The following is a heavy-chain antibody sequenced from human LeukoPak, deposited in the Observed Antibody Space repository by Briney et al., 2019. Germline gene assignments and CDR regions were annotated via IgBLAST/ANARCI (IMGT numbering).Heavy chain of an antibody. CDR3: ARYAAMATFDY. D-gene: IGHD5-18*01. CDR2: IYYSGST. V-gene: IGHV4-59*01. Sequence: SETLSLTCTVSGGSISSYYWSWIRQPPGKGLEWIGYIYYSGSTNYNPSLKSRVTISVDTSKNQFSLKLSSMTAADTAVYYCARYAAMATFDYWGQGTLVTVSS. CDR1: GGSISSYY. J-gene: IGHJ4*02.